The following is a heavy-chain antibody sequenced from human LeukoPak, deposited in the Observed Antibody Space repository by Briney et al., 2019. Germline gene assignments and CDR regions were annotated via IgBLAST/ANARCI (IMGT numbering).Heavy chain of an antibody. CDR3: ARDWRIAVAGTRWFDP. V-gene: IGHV4-39*07. CDR2: IYYSGST. CDR1: GGSISSSSYY. D-gene: IGHD6-19*01. J-gene: IGHJ5*02. Sequence: SETLSLTCTVSGGSISSSSYYWGWIRQPPGKGLEWIGSIYYSGSTYYNPSLKSRVTISVDTSKNQFSLKLSSVTAADTAVYYCARDWRIAVAGTRWFDPWGQGTLVTVSS.